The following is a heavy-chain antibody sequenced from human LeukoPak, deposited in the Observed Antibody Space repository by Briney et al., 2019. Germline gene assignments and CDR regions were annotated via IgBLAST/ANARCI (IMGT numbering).Heavy chain of an antibody. J-gene: IGHJ6*02. D-gene: IGHD2-2*01. V-gene: IGHV4-39*01. CDR2: IYYSGTT. CDR3: TRHARVVPATGVDV. Sequence: SETLSLTCTVSGDSINNSRQYWAWIRQPPGKGLEWIGSIYYSGTTYYNPALKSRVTMSVDTPKNEVSLKVPSVTAADRAIYYCTRHARVVPATGVDVWGPGTTVTVSS. CDR1: GDSINNSRQY.